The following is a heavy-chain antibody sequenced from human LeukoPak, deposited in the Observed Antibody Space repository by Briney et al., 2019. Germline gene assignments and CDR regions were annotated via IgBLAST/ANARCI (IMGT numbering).Heavy chain of an antibody. Sequence: ASVKVSCKASGYSFTSYGISWVRQAPGQGLEWVGWITAYNGNTHFARNLRDRVTMTTDTSANTVYLELRNLRSDDTAVYYCARDPEGTYSGSFEGDWFDPWGQGTLVTVSS. CDR2: ITAYNGNT. V-gene: IGHV1-18*01. CDR1: GYSFTSYG. CDR3: ARDPEGTYSGSFEGDWFDP. J-gene: IGHJ5*02. D-gene: IGHD1-26*01.